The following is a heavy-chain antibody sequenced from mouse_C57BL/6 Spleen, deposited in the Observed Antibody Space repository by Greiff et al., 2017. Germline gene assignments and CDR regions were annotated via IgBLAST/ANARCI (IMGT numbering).Heavy chain of an antibody. J-gene: IGHJ2*01. CDR3: ARGELQQEYDLDY. CDR1: GYTFTSYW. Sequence: VQLQQPGAELVKPGASVKLSCKASGYTFTSYWMHWVKQRPGRGLEWIGRIYPNSGGTKYNEKFKSKATLTVDKPSSTACMQLSRLTSEDSAVYYCARGELQQEYDLDYWGQGTTLTVSS. D-gene: IGHD2-12*01. CDR2: IYPNSGGT. V-gene: IGHV1-62-3*01.